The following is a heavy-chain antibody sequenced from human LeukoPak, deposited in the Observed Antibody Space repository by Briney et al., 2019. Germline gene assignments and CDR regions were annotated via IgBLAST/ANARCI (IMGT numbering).Heavy chain of an antibody. CDR2: INPDGSRT. CDR3: SRDFNGRNDF. J-gene: IGHJ4*02. Sequence: GGSLRLSCAASGFTVSSNYMSWARQAPGKGLEWVSRINPDGSRTDYAESVQGRFTISRDNAKNTLSLEMNSLGDEDTAVYYCSRDFNGRNDFWGQGTLAIVSS. D-gene: IGHD1-14*01. V-gene: IGHV3-74*01. CDR1: GFTVSSNY.